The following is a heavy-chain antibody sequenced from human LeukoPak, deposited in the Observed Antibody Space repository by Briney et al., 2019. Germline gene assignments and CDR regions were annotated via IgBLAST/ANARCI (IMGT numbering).Heavy chain of an antibody. CDR1: GFTFSSYG. J-gene: IGHJ3*02. CDR2: IWYDGSNK. V-gene: IGHV3-30*19. CDR3: ARVSVSDAFDI. Sequence: GRSLRLSCAASGFTFSSYGMNWVRQAPGKGLEWVAVIWYDGSNKYYADSVKGRFTISRDNSKNTLYLQMNSLRAEDTAVYYCARVSVSDAFDIWGQGTMVTVSS. D-gene: IGHD3-10*01.